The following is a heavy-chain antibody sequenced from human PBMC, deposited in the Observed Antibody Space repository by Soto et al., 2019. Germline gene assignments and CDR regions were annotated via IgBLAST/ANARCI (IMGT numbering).Heavy chain of an antibody. CDR2: INHSGST. Sequence: PSETLSLTCAVYGGSFSGYYWSWIRQPPGKGLEWIGEINHSGSTNYNPSLKSRVTISVDTSKNQFSLKLSSVTAADTAVYYCARGGDLIVALDYWGQGTLVPVSS. D-gene: IGHD2-21*01. CDR1: GGSFSGYY. V-gene: IGHV4-34*01. CDR3: ARGGDLIVALDY. J-gene: IGHJ4*02.